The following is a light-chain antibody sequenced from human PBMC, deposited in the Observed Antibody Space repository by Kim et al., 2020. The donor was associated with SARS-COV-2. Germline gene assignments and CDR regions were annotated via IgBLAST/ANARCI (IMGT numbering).Light chain of an antibody. V-gene: IGKV3-15*01. CDR2: GAS. Sequence: SPGERATISYRASQSVSSNLAWDQQKPGQAPRLLIYGASTRANGIPARFSGSGSGTEFTLTISSLQSEDFAVYYCQQYNDWPPITFGQGTRLEIK. CDR3: QQYNDWPPIT. CDR1: QSVSSN. J-gene: IGKJ5*01.